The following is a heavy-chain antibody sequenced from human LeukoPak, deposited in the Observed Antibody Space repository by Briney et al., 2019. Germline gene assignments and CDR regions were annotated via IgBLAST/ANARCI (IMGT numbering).Heavy chain of an antibody. Sequence: GGSLRLSCAASGFTFNSYSMNWVRQAPGKGLEWVSSISSSSSYIYYADSVKGRFTISRDNAKNSLYLQMNSLRAEDTAVYYCARVKIVDKRPNYFDYWGQGTLVTVSS. CDR3: ARVKIVDKRPNYFDY. CDR1: GFTFNSYS. D-gene: IGHD1-26*01. V-gene: IGHV3-21*01. CDR2: ISSSSSYI. J-gene: IGHJ4*02.